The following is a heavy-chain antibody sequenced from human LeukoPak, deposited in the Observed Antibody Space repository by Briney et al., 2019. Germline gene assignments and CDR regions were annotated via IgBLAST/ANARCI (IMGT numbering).Heavy chain of an antibody. Sequence: ASETLSFTCTVSGGSISSSSYYWGWIRQPPGKGLEWIGSIYYSGSTYYNPSLKSRVTISVDTSKNQFSLKLSSVTAADTAVYYCARQKLLWFGELFFDYWGQGTLVTVSS. J-gene: IGHJ4*02. CDR1: GGSISSSSYY. CDR3: ARQKLLWFGELFFDY. CDR2: IYYSGST. V-gene: IGHV4-39*07. D-gene: IGHD3-10*01.